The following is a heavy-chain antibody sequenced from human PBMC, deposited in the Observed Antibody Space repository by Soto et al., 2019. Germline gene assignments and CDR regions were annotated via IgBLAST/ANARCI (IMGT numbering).Heavy chain of an antibody. J-gene: IGHJ4*02. D-gene: IGHD3-22*01. Sequence: QVQLQESGPGLVKPSETLSLTCTVSGGSISSYYWSWIRQPAGKGLEWIGRIYTSGSTNYNPSLKSRVTMSVDTSKNQFSLKLSSVTAADTAVYYCARGSHYYDSSGYYYSKTPYFDYWGQGTLVTVSS. CDR1: GGSISSYY. V-gene: IGHV4-4*07. CDR3: ARGSHYYDSSGYYYSKTPYFDY. CDR2: IYTSGST.